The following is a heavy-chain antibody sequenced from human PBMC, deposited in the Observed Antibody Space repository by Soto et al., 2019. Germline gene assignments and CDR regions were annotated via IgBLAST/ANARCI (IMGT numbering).Heavy chain of an antibody. Sequence: ASVKVSCKASGYTFTGYYMHWVQQAPGQGLEWMGWINPNSGGTNYAQKFQGWVTMTRDTSISTAYMELSRLRSDDTAVYYCARELDGYSSGHFDYWGQGTLVTVSS. J-gene: IGHJ4*02. V-gene: IGHV1-2*04. CDR2: INPNSGGT. D-gene: IGHD6-19*01. CDR1: GYTFTGYY. CDR3: ARELDGYSSGHFDY.